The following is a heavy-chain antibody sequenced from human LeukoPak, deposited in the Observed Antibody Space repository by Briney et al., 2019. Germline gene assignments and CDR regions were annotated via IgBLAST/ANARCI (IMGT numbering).Heavy chain of an antibody. Sequence: PGGSLRLSCAASGFTFSSYSMNWVRQAPGKGLEWVSSISSSSSYIYYADSVKGRFTISRDNAKNSLYLQMNSLRAEDTAVYYCAKDRSSSWYPSYMDVWGKGTTVTVSS. CDR1: GFTFSSYS. CDR2: ISSSSSYI. J-gene: IGHJ6*03. V-gene: IGHV3-21*01. D-gene: IGHD6-13*01. CDR3: AKDRSSSWYPSYMDV.